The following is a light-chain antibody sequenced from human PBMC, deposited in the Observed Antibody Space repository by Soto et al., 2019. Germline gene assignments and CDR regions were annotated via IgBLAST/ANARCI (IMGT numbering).Light chain of an antibody. CDR3: SAYTSRNTRV. CDR1: SSDVGGYNY. V-gene: IGLV2-14*01. CDR2: DVS. Sequence: SALTQPASVSGSPGQSITISCTGTSSDVGGYNYVSWYQQHPGQVPKLMIYDVSNRPSGISNRFSASKSGNTASLTISGLQAEDEADYYCSAYTSRNTRVFGTGTKVTVL. J-gene: IGLJ1*01.